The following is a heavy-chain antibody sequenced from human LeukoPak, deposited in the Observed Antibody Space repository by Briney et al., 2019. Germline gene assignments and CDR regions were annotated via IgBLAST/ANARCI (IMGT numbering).Heavy chain of an antibody. CDR1: GGSISSYY. J-gene: IGHJ6*02. Sequence: SETLSLTCTVSGGSISSYYWSWIRQPAGKGLEWIGYIYYSGSTNYNPSLKSRVTISVDTSKNQFSLKLSSVTAADTAVYYCARSPQLLWFGELDYYYGMDVWGQGTTVTVSS. V-gene: IGHV4-59*08. CDR3: ARSPQLLWFGELDYYYGMDV. CDR2: IYYSGST. D-gene: IGHD3-10*01.